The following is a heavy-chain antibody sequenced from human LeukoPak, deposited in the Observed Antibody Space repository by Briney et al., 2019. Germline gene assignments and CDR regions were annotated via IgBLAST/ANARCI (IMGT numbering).Heavy chain of an antibody. J-gene: IGHJ4*02. CDR3: ARGSRRTYYYDSSGYYRPPFDY. CDR2: IYYSGST. V-gene: IGHV4-39*07. D-gene: IGHD3-22*01. CDR1: GGSISSSSYY. Sequence: SETLSLTCTVSGGSISSSSYYWGWIRQPPGKGLEWIGSIYYSGSTYYNPSLKSRVTISVDTSKNQFSLKLSSVTAADTAVYYCARGSRRTYYYDSSGYYRPPFDYWGQGTLVTVSS.